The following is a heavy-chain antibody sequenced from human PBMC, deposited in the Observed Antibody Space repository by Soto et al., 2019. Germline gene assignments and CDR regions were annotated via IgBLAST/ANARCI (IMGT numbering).Heavy chain of an antibody. CDR3: ARESHTKVGRFYYYYGSGSYYRSLPHNNYGMDV. CDR1: GYTFTSYG. V-gene: IGHV1-18*01. Sequence: QVQLVQSGAEVKKPGASVKVSCKASGYTFTSYGISWVRQAPGQGLEWMGWISAYNGNTNYAQKLQGRVTMTTDTSTSTAYMELRSLRSDDTAVYYCARESHTKVGRFYYYYGSGSYYRSLPHNNYGMDVW. J-gene: IGHJ6*01. CDR2: ISAYNGNT. D-gene: IGHD3-10*01.